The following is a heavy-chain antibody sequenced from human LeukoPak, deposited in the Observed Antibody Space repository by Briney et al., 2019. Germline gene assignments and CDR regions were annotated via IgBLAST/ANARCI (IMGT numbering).Heavy chain of an antibody. CDR3: AKEGANWASGQAFDM. D-gene: IGHD7-27*01. Sequence: GGSLRLSCAASGFTFSSYAMHWVRQAPGKGLEWVAVISYDGSNKYYADSVKGRFTISRDNSKNTLYLQMNSLRAEDTAVYYYAKEGANWASGQAFDMWGQGTMVTVSS. J-gene: IGHJ3*02. CDR2: ISYDGSNK. V-gene: IGHV3-30-3*01. CDR1: GFTFSSYA.